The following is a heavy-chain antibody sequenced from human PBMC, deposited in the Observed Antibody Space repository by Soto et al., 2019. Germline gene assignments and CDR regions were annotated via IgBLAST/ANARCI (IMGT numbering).Heavy chain of an antibody. D-gene: IGHD3-9*01. CDR1: GFTFTSSA. V-gene: IGHV1-58*01. CDR2: IVVGSGNT. CDR3: AAGLRERYFDWFGPYGMDV. J-gene: IGHJ6*02. Sequence: QMQLVQSGPEVKKPGTSVKVSCKASGFTFTSSAVQWVRQARGQRLEWIGWIVVGSGNTNYAQKFQERVTITRDMSTSTAYMELSSLRSEDTAVYYCAAGLRERYFDWFGPYGMDVWGQGTTVTVSS.